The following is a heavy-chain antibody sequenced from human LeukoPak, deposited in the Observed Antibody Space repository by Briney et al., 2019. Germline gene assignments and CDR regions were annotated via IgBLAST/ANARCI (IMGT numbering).Heavy chain of an antibody. Sequence: ASVRVSCKAAGYTFTNYYFHWVRQAPAHGLGWMAIINPSHGGTNYQQKLQGRVTVTKEQSTSTVYMDLSSLGFEETAVYYCARDTRTMTAVTRGQHYYSGLDVWGDGTTVTVSS. D-gene: IGHD4-17*01. J-gene: IGHJ6*04. V-gene: IGHV1-46*01. CDR1: GYTFTNYY. CDR2: INPSHGGT. CDR3: ARDTRTMTAVTRGQHYYSGLDV.